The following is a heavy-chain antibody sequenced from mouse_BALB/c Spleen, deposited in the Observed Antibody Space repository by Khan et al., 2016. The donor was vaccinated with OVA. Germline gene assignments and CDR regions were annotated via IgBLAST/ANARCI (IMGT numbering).Heavy chain of an antibody. J-gene: IGHJ2*03. CDR1: GFNIKDIY. V-gene: IGHV14-3*02. CDR3: ARLNA. Sequence: VQLMESGADLVKPGASVKLSCTASGFNIKDIYMHWVKQRPKQGLEWIGRIDPANGNTKYDPKFQGKATLPADTSSNTAYLQLRSLTCEDPAVYYCARLNAGGQGTSLTVSS. CDR2: IDPANGNT.